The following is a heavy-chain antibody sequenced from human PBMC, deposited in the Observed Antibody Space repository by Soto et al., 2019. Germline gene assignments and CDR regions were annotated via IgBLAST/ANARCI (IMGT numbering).Heavy chain of an antibody. CDR3: AADTTVTTYWYFDL. J-gene: IGHJ2*01. CDR1: GGTFSSYA. Sequence: QVQLVQSGAEVKKPGSSVKVSCKASGGTFSSYAISWVRQAPGQGLEWMGGIIPIFGTANYAQKFQGRDTITADEXXSTAYMELSSLSSEDTAVYYCAADTTVTTYWYFDLWGRGTLVTVSS. V-gene: IGHV1-69*12. CDR2: IIPIFGTA. D-gene: IGHD4-17*01.